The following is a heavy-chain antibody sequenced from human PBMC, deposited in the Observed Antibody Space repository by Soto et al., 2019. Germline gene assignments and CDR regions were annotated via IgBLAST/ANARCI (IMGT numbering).Heavy chain of an antibody. Sequence: QMQLQESGPGLVKPSGTLSLTCAVSGGSISSSKWWSWVRQPPGKGLEWIGEIYHSGSTNYNPSLKGRVTISVDKSKNQFSLKLSSVTAADTAVYYCARGPLEWFGELLIDYWGQGTLVTVSS. CDR2: IYHSGST. V-gene: IGHV4-4*02. CDR3: ARGPLEWFGELLIDY. J-gene: IGHJ4*02. D-gene: IGHD3-10*01. CDR1: GGSISSSKW.